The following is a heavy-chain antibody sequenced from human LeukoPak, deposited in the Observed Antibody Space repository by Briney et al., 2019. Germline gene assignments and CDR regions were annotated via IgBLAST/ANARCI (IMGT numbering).Heavy chain of an antibody. V-gene: IGHV3-23*01. CDR1: GLIFSNYA. D-gene: IGHD4/OR15-4a*01. Sequence: GGSLRLSCAASGLIFSNYAMTWVRQAPGKGLEYVATINAVNANTYYADSVKGRFTVSRDNSENTLYLQMNSLRAEDTAVYYCAKQFLGANWGQGTLVTVSS. CDR2: INAVNANT. J-gene: IGHJ4*02. CDR3: AKQFLGAN.